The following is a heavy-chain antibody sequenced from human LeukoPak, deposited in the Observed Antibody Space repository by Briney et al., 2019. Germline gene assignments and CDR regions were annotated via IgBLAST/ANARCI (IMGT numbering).Heavy chain of an antibody. J-gene: IGHJ4*02. Sequence: GGSLRLSCAASGFTFSSYAMSWVRQAPGKGLEWVSTFSGSGGNTYYADSVKGRFTISRDNSKNTLYLQMNSLRSEDTAVYYCARDGAGRDGATIASYWGQGTLVTVSS. V-gene: IGHV3-23*01. D-gene: IGHD5-24*01. CDR3: ARDGAGRDGATIASY. CDR2: FSGSGGNT. CDR1: GFTFSSYA.